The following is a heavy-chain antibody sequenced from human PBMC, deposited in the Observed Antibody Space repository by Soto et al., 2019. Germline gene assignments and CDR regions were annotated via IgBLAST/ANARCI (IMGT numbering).Heavy chain of an antibody. V-gene: IGHV1-69*01. Sequence: QVQLVQSGAEVKKPGSSVKVSCKASGGTFSSYAISWVRQAPGQGLEWMGGIIPIFGTANYAQKFQGRVTITADESTSTAYMELSSLRSEDTAVYYCARGSSRSRAPPEEAFDPWAREPWSPSPQ. CDR1: GGTFSSYA. D-gene: IGHD6-13*01. J-gene: IGHJ5*02. CDR2: IIPIFGTA. CDR3: ARGSSRSRAPPEEAFDP.